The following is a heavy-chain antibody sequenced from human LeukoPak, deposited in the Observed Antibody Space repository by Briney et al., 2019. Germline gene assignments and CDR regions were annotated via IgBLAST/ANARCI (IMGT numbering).Heavy chain of an antibody. CDR2: IYYSGST. CDR3: ASVERYFDWLYGAFDI. CDR1: GGSISSGGYY. J-gene: IGHJ3*02. V-gene: IGHV4-31*03. Sequence: SETLSLTCTVSGGSISSGGYYWSWIRQHPGKGLEWIGYIYYSGSTYYNPSLKSRVTISVDTSKNQFSLKLSSVTAADTAVYYCASVERYFDWLYGAFDIWGRGTMVTVSS. D-gene: IGHD3-9*01.